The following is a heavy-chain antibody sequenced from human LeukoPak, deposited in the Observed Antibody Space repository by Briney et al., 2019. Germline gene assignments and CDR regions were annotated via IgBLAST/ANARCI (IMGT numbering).Heavy chain of an antibody. Sequence: ASVKVSCKASGYTFTGYYMHWVRQAPGQGLEWMGWINPNSGGTNYAQKFQGRVTMTRDTSTSTAYMELSRLRSDDTAVYYCARDPGYCSGGSCHYYYMDVWGKGTTVTVSS. CDR3: ARDPGYCSGGSCHYYYMDV. D-gene: IGHD2-15*01. V-gene: IGHV1-2*02. J-gene: IGHJ6*03. CDR2: INPNSGGT. CDR1: GYTFTGYY.